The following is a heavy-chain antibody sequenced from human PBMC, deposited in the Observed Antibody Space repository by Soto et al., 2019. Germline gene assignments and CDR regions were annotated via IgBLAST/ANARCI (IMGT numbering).Heavy chain of an antibody. D-gene: IGHD6-25*01. CDR3: ARDPGNDAAIDY. CDR2: INAGNGNT. J-gene: IGHJ4*02. Sequence: GASVKVSCKASGYTFTSYAMHWVRQAPGQRLEWMGWINAGNGNTKCSQKFQDRVTITRDTSASTAYMELNSLRVEDTAVYHCARDPGNDAAIDYWGQGTLVTVSS. CDR1: GYTFTSYA. V-gene: IGHV1-3*01.